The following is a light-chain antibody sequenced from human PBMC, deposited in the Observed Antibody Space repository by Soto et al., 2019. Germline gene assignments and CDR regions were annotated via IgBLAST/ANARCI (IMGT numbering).Light chain of an antibody. Sequence: IVMTQSPATLSVSPVQRATLSCRASQSVSSNLAGYQQKPGQAPRLLIYGAATRATGIPARFSGSGSGTEFTLTISSLQYEDFAVYYCQQYNNWPITFGQGTRLEIK. V-gene: IGKV3-15*01. CDR3: QQYNNWPIT. CDR2: GAA. J-gene: IGKJ5*01. CDR1: QSVSSN.